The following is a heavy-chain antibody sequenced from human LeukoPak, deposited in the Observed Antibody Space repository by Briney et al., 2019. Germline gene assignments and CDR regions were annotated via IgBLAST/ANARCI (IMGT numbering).Heavy chain of an antibody. V-gene: IGHV1-8*01. J-gene: IGHJ2*01. Sequence: ASVKVSCKASGYTFTSYDINWVRQATGQGLEWMGWMNPNSGNTGYAQKFQGRVTMTRNTSISTAYMELSSLRSEDTAVYYCARFYYGSGSSACWYFDLWGRGTLVTVSS. CDR3: ARFYYGSGSSACWYFDL. CDR2: MNPNSGNT. CDR1: GYTFTSYD. D-gene: IGHD3-10*01.